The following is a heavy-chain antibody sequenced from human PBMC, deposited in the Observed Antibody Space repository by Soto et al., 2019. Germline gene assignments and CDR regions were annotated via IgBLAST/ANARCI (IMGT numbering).Heavy chain of an antibody. CDR2: IYSGGST. D-gene: IGHD5-18*01. Sequence: GGSLRRSWPASGFTVSSNYMSWVRQAPGKGLEWVSVIYSGGSTYYADSVKGRFTISRDNSKNTLYLQMNSLRAEDTAVYYCARMDTAIREDYWGQGTLVTVSS. V-gene: IGHV3-53*01. CDR3: ARMDTAIREDY. CDR1: GFTVSSNY. J-gene: IGHJ4*02.